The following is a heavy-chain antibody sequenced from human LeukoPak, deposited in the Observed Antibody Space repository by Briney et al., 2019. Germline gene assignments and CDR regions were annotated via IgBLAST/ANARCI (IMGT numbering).Heavy chain of an antibody. Sequence: PSETLSLTCTVSGGSISLYYWNWIRQPPGKGLEWIGYIYYSGSTNYNPSLKSRVTISVDTSKNQFSLKLSSVTAADTAVYYCARVSPYYYDSSGYQLDYWGQGTLVTVSS. J-gene: IGHJ4*02. D-gene: IGHD3-22*01. V-gene: IGHV4-59*01. CDR3: ARVSPYYYDSSGYQLDY. CDR2: IYYSGST. CDR1: GGSISLYY.